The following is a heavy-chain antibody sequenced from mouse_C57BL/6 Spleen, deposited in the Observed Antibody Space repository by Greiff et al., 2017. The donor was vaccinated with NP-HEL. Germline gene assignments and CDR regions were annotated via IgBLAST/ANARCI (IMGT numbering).Heavy chain of an antibody. CDR2: IDPENGDT. CDR1: GFNIKDDY. J-gene: IGHJ2*01. V-gene: IGHV14-4*01. CDR3: TLQGRHYYGD. D-gene: IGHD1-2*01. Sequence: EVQLQQSGAELVRPGASVKLSCTASGFNIKDDYMHWVKQRPEQGLEWIGWIDPENGDTEYASKFQGKATITADTSSNTAYLQLSSLTSEDTAVYYCTLQGRHYYGDWGQGTTLTVSS.